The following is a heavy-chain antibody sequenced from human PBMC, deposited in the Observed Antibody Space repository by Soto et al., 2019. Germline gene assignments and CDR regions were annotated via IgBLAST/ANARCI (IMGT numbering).Heavy chain of an antibody. V-gene: IGHV4-34*01. CDR3: ARGRKDYSSSWYVD. CDR2: INHSGST. Sequence: SETLSLTCAVYGGSFSGYYWSWIRHPPGKGLEWIGEINHSGSTNYNPSLKSRVTISVDTSKNQFSLRLSSVTAAGTAVYYCARGRKDYSSSWYVDWGQGTLVTVSS. D-gene: IGHD6-13*01. CDR1: GGSFSGYY. J-gene: IGHJ4*02.